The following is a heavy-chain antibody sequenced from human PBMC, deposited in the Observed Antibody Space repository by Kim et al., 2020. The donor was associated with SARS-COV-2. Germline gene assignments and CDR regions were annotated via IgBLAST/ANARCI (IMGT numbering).Heavy chain of an antibody. V-gene: IGHV3-21*01. D-gene: IGHD4-17*01. CDR1: GFTFNSYS. CDR3: ARVIWTTVSTDAFDI. J-gene: IGHJ3*02. CDR2: ISSSSSYI. Sequence: GGSLRLSCAASGFTFNSYSMNWVRQAPGKGLEWVSSISSSSSYIYYADSVKGRFTISRDNAKNSLYLQMNSLRAEDTAVYYCARVIWTTVSTDAFDIWGQGTMVTVSS.